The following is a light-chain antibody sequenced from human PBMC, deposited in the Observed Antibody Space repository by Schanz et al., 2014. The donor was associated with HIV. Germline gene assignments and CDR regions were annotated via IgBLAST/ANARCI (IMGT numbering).Light chain of an antibody. V-gene: IGKV1-39*01. CDR2: AAS. CDR1: QSISSY. Sequence: DIQMTQSPSSLSASVGDRVTITCRASQSISSYLNWYQQKPGKAPKLLIFAASSLQSGVPSKFSGSGSGTDFTLTISDLQSEDFATYYCQQCVTYPYTFGQGTRLDVK. J-gene: IGKJ2*01. CDR3: QQCVTYPYT.